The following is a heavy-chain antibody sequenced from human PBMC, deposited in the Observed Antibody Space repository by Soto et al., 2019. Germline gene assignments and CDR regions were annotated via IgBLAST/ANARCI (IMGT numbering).Heavy chain of an antibody. CDR3: ARETVNSRAFDI. V-gene: IGHV3-53*01. D-gene: IGHD1-1*01. Sequence: GGSLRRSFAASGFTVRSNYMSWVRQAPGKVLEWVSVIYSGGTTYYADSVKGRFTISRDNSKNTLYLQMNSLRAEDTAVYYCARETVNSRAFDIWGQGTMVNVSS. CDR1: GFTVRSNY. CDR2: IYSGGTT. J-gene: IGHJ3*02.